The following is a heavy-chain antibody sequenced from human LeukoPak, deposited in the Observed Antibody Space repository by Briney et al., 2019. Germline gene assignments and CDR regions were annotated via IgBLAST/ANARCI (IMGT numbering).Heavy chain of an antibody. CDR2: ISSSSGYI. CDR1: GFTFSSYS. V-gene: IGHV3-21*01. Sequence: GGSLRLSCAASGFTFSSYSMNWVRQAPGKGLEWVSSISSSSGYIYYADSVKGRFTISRDNAKNSLYLQMNSLRAEDTAVYYCARDQYDFWFFDYWGQGTLVTVSS. J-gene: IGHJ4*02. D-gene: IGHD3-3*01. CDR3: ARDQYDFWFFDY.